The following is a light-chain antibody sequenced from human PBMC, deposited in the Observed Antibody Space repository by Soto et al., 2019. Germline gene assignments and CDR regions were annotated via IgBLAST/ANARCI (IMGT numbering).Light chain of an antibody. CDR3: QQYSNSAT. CDR1: QSVRNNY. CDR2: GAS. Sequence: EIVLTQSPGTLSLSPGERATLSCRASQSVRNNYLAWYQQKPGQAPRLLIFGASSRATGIPDRFSGSGSGTDFTLTISRLEPEDFAVYHCQQYSNSATFGQGTRLEI. V-gene: IGKV3-20*01. J-gene: IGKJ5*01.